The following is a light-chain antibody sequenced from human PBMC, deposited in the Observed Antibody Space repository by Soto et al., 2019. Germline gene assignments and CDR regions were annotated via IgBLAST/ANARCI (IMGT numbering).Light chain of an antibody. CDR2: DSS. V-gene: IGKV3-11*01. Sequence: EVELTQSPATLSLSPGETATLSCRASQSVDKFLAWYQQRPGQPPRLLIFDSSNRATGVPVRFSGSGSGTVFTLTIGSLEPEDSAVYYCQQRKHWPPITFGRGTRLEIK. J-gene: IGKJ5*01. CDR3: QQRKHWPPIT. CDR1: QSVDKF.